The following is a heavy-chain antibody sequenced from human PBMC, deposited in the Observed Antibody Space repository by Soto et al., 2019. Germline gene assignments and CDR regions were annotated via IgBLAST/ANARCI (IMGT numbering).Heavy chain of an antibody. CDR2: INPATGAA. D-gene: IGHD3-3*01. CDR1: GYPVTAYY. J-gene: IGHJ3*02. CDR3: ARGGGVGVAGSAAFDM. Sequence: QLHLAQSGAVVKKPGASVTVSCSASGYPVTAYYMHWVRQAPGRGLEWMGGINPATGAAKYTQTFQGRVTMTRDTSTSTVFMELSGLTSEDPAVFYCARGGGVGVAGSAAFDMWGQGTLVTVSS. V-gene: IGHV1-2*02.